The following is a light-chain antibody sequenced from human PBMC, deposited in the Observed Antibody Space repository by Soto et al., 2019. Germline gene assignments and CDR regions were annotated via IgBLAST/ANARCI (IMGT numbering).Light chain of an antibody. J-gene: IGKJ2*01. CDR2: KAS. V-gene: IGKV1-5*03. CDR1: QSISSW. Sequence: DIQMTQSPSTLSASVGDRVTITCRASQSISSWLAWYQQKPGKAPKLLIYKASSLESGVPSRFSGSGSGTEFTLSISRLQPDDFATYYCQQYNSYSPGYTFGQGTKLEIK. CDR3: QQYNSYSPGYT.